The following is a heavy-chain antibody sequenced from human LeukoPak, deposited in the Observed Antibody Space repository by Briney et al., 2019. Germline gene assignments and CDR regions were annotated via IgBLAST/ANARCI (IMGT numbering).Heavy chain of an antibody. Sequence: GGSLRLSCAASGFTFSSYWMHWVRQAPGKGLEWVSRINSDGGSTTYADSVRGRFTISRDNAKNTMYLQMSSLRADDSAVYYCGRGGLTGQMAAFDYWGQGALVTVST. D-gene: IGHD3-9*01. CDR3: GRGGLTGQMAAFDY. J-gene: IGHJ4*02. CDR1: GFTFSSYW. V-gene: IGHV3-74*01. CDR2: INSDGGST.